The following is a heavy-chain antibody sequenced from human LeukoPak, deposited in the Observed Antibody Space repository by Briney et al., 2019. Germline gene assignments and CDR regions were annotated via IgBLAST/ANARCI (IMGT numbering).Heavy chain of an antibody. J-gene: IGHJ4*02. Sequence: SGPTLVDPTQTLTLTCTFSGFSLSTSGVGVGWIRQPPGKALEWPALIYWDDDKRYSPSLKSRLTITKDTSKNQVVLTMTNMDPVDTATYYCAHLVEMATIGAPFFDYWGQGTLVTVSS. CDR3: AHLVEMATIGAPFFDY. CDR1: GFSLSTSGVG. CDR2: IYWDDDK. D-gene: IGHD5-24*01. V-gene: IGHV2-5*02.